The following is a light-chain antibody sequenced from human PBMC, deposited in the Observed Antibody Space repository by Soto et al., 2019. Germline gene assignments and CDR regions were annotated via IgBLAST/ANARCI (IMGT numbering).Light chain of an antibody. CDR3: QTWGTGIRV. Sequence: QLVLTQSPSASASLGASVKLTCTLSSGHSSYAIAWHQQQPEKGPRYLMKVNSDGSHTKGDVIPDRFSGSSSGAERYLIISSLQSDDEADYYCQTWGTGIRVFGGGTKLTVL. CDR2: VNSDGSH. CDR1: SGHSSYA. J-gene: IGLJ2*01. V-gene: IGLV4-69*01.